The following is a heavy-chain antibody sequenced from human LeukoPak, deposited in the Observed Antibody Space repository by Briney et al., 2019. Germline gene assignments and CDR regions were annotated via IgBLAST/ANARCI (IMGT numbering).Heavy chain of an antibody. CDR3: ARLPPYGSGSLPPDY. Sequence: GESLKISCKGSGYAFTSYWTGWVRQMPGKGLEWMGIIYPGDFDTRYSPSFQGQVTISADKSTSIAYLQWSSLRASDTAIYFCARLPPYGSGSLPPDYWGQGTLVTVSS. CDR2: IYPGDFDT. V-gene: IGHV5-51*01. D-gene: IGHD3-10*01. J-gene: IGHJ4*02. CDR1: GYAFTSYW.